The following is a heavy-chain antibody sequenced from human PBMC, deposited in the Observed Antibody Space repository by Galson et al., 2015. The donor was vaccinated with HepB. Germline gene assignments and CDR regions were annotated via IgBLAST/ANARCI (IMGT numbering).Heavy chain of an antibody. CDR1: GFTFSSYA. J-gene: IGHJ4*02. CDR3: ARIPVATTDY. V-gene: IGHV3-30-3*01. D-gene: IGHD6-19*01. CDR2: ISYDGSNK. Sequence: SLRLSCAASGFTFSSYAMHWVRQAPGKGLEWVAVISYDGSNKYYADSVKGRFTISRDNSKNTLYLQMNSLRAEDTAVYYCARIPVATTDYWGQGTLVTVSS.